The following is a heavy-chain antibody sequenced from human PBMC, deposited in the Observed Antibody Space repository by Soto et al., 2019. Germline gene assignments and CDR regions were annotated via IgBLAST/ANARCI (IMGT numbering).Heavy chain of an antibody. D-gene: IGHD2-15*01. CDR3: ARGLYCSGGSCPDY. CDR2: MNPNSGNT. Sequence: ASVKVSCKASGYTFTSYDINWVRQATGQGLEWMGWMNPNSGNTGYAQKFQGRVTMTRNTSISTAYMELSSLRSEDTAVYYCARGLYCSGGSCPDYWGQGTLVTVSS. J-gene: IGHJ4*02. CDR1: GYTFTSYD. V-gene: IGHV1-8*01.